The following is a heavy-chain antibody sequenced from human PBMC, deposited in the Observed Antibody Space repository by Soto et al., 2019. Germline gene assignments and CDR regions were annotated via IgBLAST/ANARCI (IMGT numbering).Heavy chain of an antibody. CDR3: SRETLWFGESPKS. D-gene: IGHD3-10*01. CDR2: IRPDGTET. V-gene: IGHV3-7*01. J-gene: IGHJ4*02. CDR1: GFTFTDFY. Sequence: EVQLVQSGGGLVQPGGSLRLSCVGSGFTFTDFYMNWVRQAPGKGLEWVANIRPDGTETNYVESVRGRFTTSRDNAKNSLFLQMNSLRVDDTAVYYCSRETLWFGESPKSGGQGTLVTVSS.